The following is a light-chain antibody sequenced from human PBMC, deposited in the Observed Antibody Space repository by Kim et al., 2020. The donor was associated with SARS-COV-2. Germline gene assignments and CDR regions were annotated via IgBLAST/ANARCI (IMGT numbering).Light chain of an antibody. CDR2: ELN. Sequence: LTQPPSASGSPGQSVTISCTGTSSDVGGYNYVSWYRHHPGKAPELIIYELNKRPSGVPDRFSGSKSGNTASLTVSGLQAEDEADYYCSSYAENVNLYVFGTGTKVTVL. J-gene: IGLJ1*01. V-gene: IGLV2-8*01. CDR1: SSDVGGYNY. CDR3: SSYAENVNLYV.